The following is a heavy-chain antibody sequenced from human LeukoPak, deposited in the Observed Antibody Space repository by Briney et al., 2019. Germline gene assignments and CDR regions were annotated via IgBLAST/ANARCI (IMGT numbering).Heavy chain of an antibody. CDR1: GYTFTSYY. Sequence: ASVKVSCKASGYTFTSYYMHWVRQAPGQGLEWMGIINPSGGSTSCAQKFQGRVTMTRDTSTSTVYMELSSLRSEDTAVYYCARSFLEYQLQDYWGQGTLVTVSS. CDR2: INPSGGST. CDR3: ARSFLEYQLQDY. J-gene: IGHJ4*02. D-gene: IGHD2-2*01. V-gene: IGHV1-46*01.